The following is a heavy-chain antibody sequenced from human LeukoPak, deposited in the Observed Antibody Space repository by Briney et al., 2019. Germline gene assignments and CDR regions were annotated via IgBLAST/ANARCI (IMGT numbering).Heavy chain of an antibody. D-gene: IGHD1-1*01. CDR2: IYYSGST. J-gene: IGHJ6*03. Sequence: PGGSLSLSCEASGFSFSTYNMNWARQPPGKGLEWIGSIYYSGSTYYNPSLKSRVTISVGTSKNQFSLKLSSVTAADTAVYYCARVSTGTTPLSYYYYYYMDVWGKGTTVTVSS. V-gene: IGHV4-39*07. CDR1: GFSFSTYN. CDR3: ARVSTGTTPLSYYYYYYMDV.